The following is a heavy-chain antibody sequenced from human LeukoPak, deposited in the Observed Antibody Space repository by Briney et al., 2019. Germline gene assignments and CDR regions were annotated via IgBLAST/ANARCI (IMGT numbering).Heavy chain of an antibody. CDR3: AREGDSGRLLYWFDP. J-gene: IGHJ5*02. CDR2: IYHSGST. CDR1: GGSISSGGYS. Sequence: SETLSLTCAVSGGSISSGGYSWSWIRQPPGKGLEWIGYIYHSGSTYYNPSLKSRVTISVDTSKNQFSLKLSSVTAADTAVYYCAREGDSGRLLYWFDPWGQGTLVTVSS. V-gene: IGHV4-30-2*05. D-gene: IGHD3-3*01.